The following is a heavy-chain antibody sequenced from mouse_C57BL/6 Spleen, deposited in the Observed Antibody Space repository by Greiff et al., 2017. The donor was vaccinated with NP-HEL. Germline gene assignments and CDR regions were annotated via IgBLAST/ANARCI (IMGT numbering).Heavy chain of an antibody. CDR2: ISSGSSTI. V-gene: IGHV5-17*01. J-gene: IGHJ4*01. CDR3: ARGGGSTHYYAMDY. Sequence: EVHLVESGGGLVKPGGSLKLSCAASGFTFSDYGMHWVRQAPEKGLEWVAYISSGSSTIYYADTVKGRFTISRDNAKNTLFLQMTSLRSEDTAMYYCARGGGSTHYYAMDYWGQGTSVTVSS. D-gene: IGHD1-1*01. CDR1: GFTFSDYG.